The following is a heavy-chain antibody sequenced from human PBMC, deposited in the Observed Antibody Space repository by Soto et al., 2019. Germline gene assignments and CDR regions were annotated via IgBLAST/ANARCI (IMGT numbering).Heavy chain of an antibody. CDR1: GFSFSDYY. CDR3: TRHLRARGIVHDVFDI. CDR2: ISNSGEDT. J-gene: IGHJ3*02. Sequence: QVRLVESGGGLVKPGGSVRLSCAASGFSFSDYYMTWIRQAPGKGLEWVSRISNSGEDTNYADSVQGRFTISRDNGENSLYLQMTSLRAEDTAVYYCTRHLRARGIVHDVFDIWGQGTMVTVS. D-gene: IGHD2-8*01. V-gene: IGHV3-11*06.